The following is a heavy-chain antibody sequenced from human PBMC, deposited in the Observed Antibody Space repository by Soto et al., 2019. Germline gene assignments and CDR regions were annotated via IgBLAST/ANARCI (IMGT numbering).Heavy chain of an antibody. Sequence: EVQLVESGGGLVQPGGSLKLSCAASGFTFSDSPIHWVRQASGKGLEWVGRIGRKAYNFATAYAASVNGRFTISRDDSKSTAYLQMNSLKTEDTAVYYCTGPLYFYDNSGSDYWGQGTLVTVSS. CDR2: IGRKAYNFAT. D-gene: IGHD3-22*01. J-gene: IGHJ4*02. CDR3: TGPLYFYDNSGSDY. CDR1: GFTFSDSP. V-gene: IGHV3-73*02.